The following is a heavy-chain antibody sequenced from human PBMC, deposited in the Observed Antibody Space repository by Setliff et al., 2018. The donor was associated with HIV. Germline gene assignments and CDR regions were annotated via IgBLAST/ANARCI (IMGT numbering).Heavy chain of an antibody. V-gene: IGHV4-39*01. D-gene: IGHD1-26*01. Sequence: SETLSLTCTVSGGSISDSRYYWGWIRQPPGKGLEWIGNIYYSGSTYYNPSLKSRVTISVDTSKNQFSLKLGSVTAADTAVYYCARPVEMANREFDYWGQGTLVTV. J-gene: IGHJ4*02. CDR2: IYYSGST. CDR3: ARPVEMANREFDY. CDR1: GGSISDSRYY.